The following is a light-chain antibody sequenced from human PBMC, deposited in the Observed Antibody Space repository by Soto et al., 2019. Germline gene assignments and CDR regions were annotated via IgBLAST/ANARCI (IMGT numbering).Light chain of an antibody. J-gene: IGKJ4*01. Sequence: DIQMTQSPSSLFPSAGGGFTVTLRASRSISDWLAWYQQKPGKAPELLIFDASNLKSGVSSRFSGSGSGTEFTLTISSLQPDDFATYYCQQYNTYSATFGGGTKVDIK. V-gene: IGKV1-5*01. CDR2: DAS. CDR1: RSISDW. CDR3: QQYNTYSAT.